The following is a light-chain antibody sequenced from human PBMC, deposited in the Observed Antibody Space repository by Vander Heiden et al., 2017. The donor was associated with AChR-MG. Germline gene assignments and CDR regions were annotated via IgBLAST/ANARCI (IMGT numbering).Light chain of an antibody. CDR1: ALPKQY. CDR3: QSADSSGTYRRV. CDR2: KDS. Sequence: SYELTQPPSVSVSPGQTARITCSGDALPKQYAYWYQQKPGRAPVLVIYKDSERPSGIPERFSGSSSGTTVTLTISGGQAEDEADYYCQSADSSGTYRRVFGGGTKLTVL. V-gene: IGLV3-25*03. J-gene: IGLJ3*02.